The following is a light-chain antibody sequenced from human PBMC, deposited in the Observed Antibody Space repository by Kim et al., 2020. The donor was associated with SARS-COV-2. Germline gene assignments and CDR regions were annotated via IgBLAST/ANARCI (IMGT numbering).Light chain of an antibody. CDR1: SSNIGSNT. Sequence: ELTQPPSVSGTPGQRVIISCSGSSSNIGSNTVNWYQQLPGTAPKLLIYSNNQRPSGVPDRFSGSKSGTSASLAISGLRSEDEADYYCAAWDDSLNGPVFGGGTQLTVL. V-gene: IGLV1-44*01. CDR2: SNN. J-gene: IGLJ3*02. CDR3: AAWDDSLNGPV.